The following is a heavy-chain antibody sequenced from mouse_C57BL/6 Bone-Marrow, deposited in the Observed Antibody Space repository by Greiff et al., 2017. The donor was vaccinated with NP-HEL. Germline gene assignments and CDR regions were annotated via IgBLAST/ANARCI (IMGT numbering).Heavy chain of an antibody. J-gene: IGHJ1*03. V-gene: IGHV10-3*01. Sequence: EVKLMESGGGLVQPKGSLKLSCAASGFTFNTYAMHWVRQAPGKGVEWVARIRSKSSNYATYYADSGKDRFTISRDDSQSMLYLQMNKLKTEDTAMYYCVRGGRSCWYFDVWGTGTTVTVSS. CDR2: IRSKSSNYAT. CDR3: VRGGRSCWYFDV. CDR1: GFTFNTYA. D-gene: IGHD1-1*01.